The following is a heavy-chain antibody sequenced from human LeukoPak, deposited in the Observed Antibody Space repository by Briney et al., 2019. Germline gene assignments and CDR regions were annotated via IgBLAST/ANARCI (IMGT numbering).Heavy chain of an antibody. CDR2: ISGYNGKT. V-gene: IGHV1-18*01. J-gene: IGHJ4*02. CDR1: GYTFNTYG. D-gene: IGHD3-10*01. CDR3: AIFRKGSSGRFDY. Sequence: ASVKVSCKASGYTFNTYGITWVRQAPGQGLEWMGWISGYNGKTKYAQKLQDRVTMTTGTSTTTAYMELRSLRSDDTAVYYCAIFRKGSSGRFDYWGQGTLVTVSS.